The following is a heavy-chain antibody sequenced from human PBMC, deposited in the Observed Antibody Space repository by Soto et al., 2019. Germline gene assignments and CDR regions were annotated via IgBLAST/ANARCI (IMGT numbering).Heavy chain of an antibody. CDR1: GFTFSSYA. CDR3: AKAPLVVVAATLFY. CDR2: ISGSGGST. D-gene: IGHD2-15*01. Sequence: GGSLRLSCAASGFTFSSYAMSWVRQAPGKGLEWVSAISGSGGSTYYADSVKGRFTISRDNSKNTLYLQMNSLRAEDTAVYYCAKAPLVVVAATLFYWGQGTLVTVS. J-gene: IGHJ4*02. V-gene: IGHV3-23*01.